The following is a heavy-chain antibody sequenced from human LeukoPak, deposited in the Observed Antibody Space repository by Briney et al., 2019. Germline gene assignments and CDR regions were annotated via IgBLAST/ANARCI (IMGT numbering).Heavy chain of an antibody. Sequence: GASVKVSCKASGYTFTSYDINWVRQATGQGLEWMGWMNPNSGNTGYAQKFQGRVTMTRDTSTSTVYMELSSLRSEDTAVYYCARDPSDYRHYYYYYGMDVWGQGTTVTVSS. J-gene: IGHJ6*02. CDR2: MNPNSGNT. CDR3: ARDPSDYRHYYYYYGMDV. CDR1: GYTFTSYD. D-gene: IGHD4-11*01. V-gene: IGHV1-8*01.